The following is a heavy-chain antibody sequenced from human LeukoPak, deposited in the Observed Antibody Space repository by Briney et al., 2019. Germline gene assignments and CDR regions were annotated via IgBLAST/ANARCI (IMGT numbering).Heavy chain of an antibody. D-gene: IGHD3-22*01. CDR1: GGSISSYY. V-gene: IGHV4-4*07. CDR2: IYTSGST. J-gene: IGHJ4*02. Sequence: SETLSLTCTVSGGSISSYYWSWIRQPAGKGLEWIGRIYTSGSTNYNPSLKSRVTMSVDTSKNQFSLKLSSVTAADTAVYYCARELGDYYDSSGYYHDFDYWGQGTLVTVSS. CDR3: ARELGDYYDSSGYYHDFDY.